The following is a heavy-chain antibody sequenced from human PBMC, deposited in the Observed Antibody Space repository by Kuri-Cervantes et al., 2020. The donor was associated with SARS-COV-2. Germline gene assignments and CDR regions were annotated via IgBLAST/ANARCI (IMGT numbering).Heavy chain of an antibody. CDR1: GFSLTTSGMC. D-gene: IGHD4-11*01. CDR2: IDWDDDK. Sequence: SGPTLVKPTQTLTLTCTFSGFSLTTSGMCVAWIRQPPGKALEWLARIDWDDDKYYKTSLNTRLSTSKDASKDQVVLTMTNMDPVDTATYYCVRIRAATVIADYWGQGTLVTVSS. J-gene: IGHJ4*02. CDR3: VRIRAATVIADY. V-gene: IGHV2-70*11.